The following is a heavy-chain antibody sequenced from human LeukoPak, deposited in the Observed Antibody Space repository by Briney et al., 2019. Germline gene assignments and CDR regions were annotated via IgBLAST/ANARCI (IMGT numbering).Heavy chain of an antibody. CDR3: ARGLPPVMKYYFDY. J-gene: IGHJ4*02. CDR2: MWYDGSNK. D-gene: IGHD4-11*01. V-gene: IGHV3-33*01. Sequence: GGSLGLSCVASGFTFSHFDMHWVRQSPDRGLEWVAVMWYDGSNKYYADSVKGRFTISRDDSKNTLYLQMNSLRAEDTAMYYCARGLPPVMKYYFDYWGQGTLVTVSS. CDR1: GFTFSHFD.